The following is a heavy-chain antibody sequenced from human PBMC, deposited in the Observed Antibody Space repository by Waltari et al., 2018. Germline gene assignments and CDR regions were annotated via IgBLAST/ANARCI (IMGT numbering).Heavy chain of an antibody. D-gene: IGHD2-15*01. CDR2: VHLSGRT. Sequence: QLQLQQSGPGLVKPSESLSLTCAVSGDSMCSPCWWSWVRQSPGKGLEWIGQVHLSGRTNYNPSLASRVTISIDTSNNHFSLKMPSPTAADTAMYYCARDRGRGIYLDSWGQGTLVTVSP. J-gene: IGHJ4*02. V-gene: IGHV4-4*02. CDR1: GDSMCSPCW. CDR3: ARDRGRGIYLDS.